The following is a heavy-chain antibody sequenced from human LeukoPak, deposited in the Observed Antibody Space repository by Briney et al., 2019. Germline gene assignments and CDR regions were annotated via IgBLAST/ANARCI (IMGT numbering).Heavy chain of an antibody. CDR3: ARAWESIAGYYFDY. Sequence: ASVKVSCKASGYTFTSYHIHWVRQAPGQGLEWMGKINPSFNPGVYVTSYAQKFQVRVTITRIISTNTVYMELSSLTSEDTAVYYCARAWESIAGYYFDYWGQGTLVTVSS. J-gene: IGHJ4*02. D-gene: IGHD1-26*01. CDR1: GYTFTSYH. CDR2: INPSFNPGVYVT. V-gene: IGHV1-46*01.